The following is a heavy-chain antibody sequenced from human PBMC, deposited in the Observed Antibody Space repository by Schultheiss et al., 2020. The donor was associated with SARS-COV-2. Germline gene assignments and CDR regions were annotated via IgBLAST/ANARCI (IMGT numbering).Heavy chain of an antibody. CDR2: IYYSGST. Sequence: SETLSLTCTVSGGSISSSSYYWGWIRQPPGKGLEWIGSIYYSGSTYYNPSLQSRVTISVDTSKNQFSLKLSSVTAADTAVYYCARQSCSGGSCYSDWFDPWGQGTLVTVSS. CDR1: GGSISSSSYY. V-gene: IGHV4-39*01. D-gene: IGHD2-15*01. J-gene: IGHJ5*02. CDR3: ARQSCSGGSCYSDWFDP.